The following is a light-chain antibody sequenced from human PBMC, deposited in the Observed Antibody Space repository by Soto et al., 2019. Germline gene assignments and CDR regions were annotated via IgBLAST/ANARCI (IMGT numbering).Light chain of an antibody. Sequence: DIQMTQSPSTLSASVGDRVTITCRASQSISSWLAWYQQKPGKAPKLLIYDASSLESGVASRFSGSGSGTEFTLTISSLQPDDSATYYCQQYNSYSTFGQGTKLEIK. CDR3: QQYNSYST. CDR2: DAS. CDR1: QSISSW. V-gene: IGKV1-5*01. J-gene: IGKJ2*01.